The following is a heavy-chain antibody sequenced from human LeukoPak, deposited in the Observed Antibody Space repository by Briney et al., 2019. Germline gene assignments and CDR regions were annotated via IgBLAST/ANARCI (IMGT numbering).Heavy chain of an antibody. CDR1: GYTFTGYY. D-gene: IGHD7-27*01. CDR2: INPNSGNT. V-gene: IGHV1-2*02. CDR3: ARGLLTGIPFDY. Sequence: ASVKVSCKASGYTFTGYYMHWVRQAPGQGLEWMGWINPNSGNTNYAQKFQARVTMTTDTSISTAYMELSRLRSDDTAVYYCARGLLTGIPFDYWGQGTLVTVSS. J-gene: IGHJ4*02.